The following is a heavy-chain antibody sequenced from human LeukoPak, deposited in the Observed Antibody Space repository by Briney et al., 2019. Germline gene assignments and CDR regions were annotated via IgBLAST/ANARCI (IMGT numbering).Heavy chain of an antibody. CDR3: ARQTGSGLFILP. V-gene: IGHV4-39*01. CDR1: GGSISSSNW. Sequence: SETLSLTCAVSGGSISSSNWWSWVRQPPGKGLEWIGSIYYSGNTYYNASLKSRVSTSVDTSKNQFSLRLTSVTAADTAVYYCARQTGSGLFILPGGQGKLVTVSS. J-gene: IGHJ4*02. D-gene: IGHD3-10*01. CDR2: IYYSGNT.